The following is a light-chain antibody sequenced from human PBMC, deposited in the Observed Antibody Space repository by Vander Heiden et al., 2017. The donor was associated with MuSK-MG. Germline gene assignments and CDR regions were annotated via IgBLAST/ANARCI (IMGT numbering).Light chain of an antibody. CDR2: EGN. Sequence: QSALTQPPSASGSPGQSVTISCTGTSSDVGAYNYVSWYQQRPANPPKLISDEGNKRPSGVPDRFSGSKSGTTASLTVSGRKAEDEDYYYCTSCGGSNVFGTGTKVTVL. CDR3: TSCGGSNV. V-gene: IGLV2-8*01. CDR1: SSDVGAYNY. J-gene: IGLJ1*01.